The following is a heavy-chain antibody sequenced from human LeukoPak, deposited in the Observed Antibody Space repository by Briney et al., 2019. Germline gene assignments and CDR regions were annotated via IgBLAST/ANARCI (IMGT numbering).Heavy chain of an antibody. CDR2: IRRKGNNYVT. V-gene: IGHV3-73*01. Sequence: PGGSLRPSCTASGFTFSGSALHWVRQPSGKGLEWIARIRRKGNNYVTAYAASVRGRFTISRDDSETTTFLQMNSLKIEDTALYYCTSGYAGNSDYYYYMDVWGKGTTVAVSS. CDR3: TSGYAGNSDYYYYMDV. J-gene: IGHJ6*03. CDR1: GFTFSGSA. D-gene: IGHD2-2*01.